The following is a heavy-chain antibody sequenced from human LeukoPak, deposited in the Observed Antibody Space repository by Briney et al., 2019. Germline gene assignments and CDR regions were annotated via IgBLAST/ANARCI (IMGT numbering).Heavy chain of an antibody. CDR3: ARTLSRWDPFDY. CDR2: IYYTGST. CDR1: GGSISSSSYY. V-gene: IGHV4-61*05. Sequence: PSETLSLTCTVSGGSISSSSYYRGWIRQPPGKGLEWIGYIYYTGSTNYNPSLKSRVIISLDTSKNQFSLKLSSVTAADTAVYYCARTLSRWDPFDYWGQGTLVTVSS. J-gene: IGHJ4*02. D-gene: IGHD1-26*01.